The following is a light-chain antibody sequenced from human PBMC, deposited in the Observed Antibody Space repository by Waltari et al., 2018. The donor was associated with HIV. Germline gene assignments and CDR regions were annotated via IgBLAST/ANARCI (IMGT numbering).Light chain of an antibody. CDR3: QQVNSYPLT. CDR1: QTISTY. CDR2: GAS. V-gene: IGKV1-9*01. J-gene: IGKJ4*01. Sequence: DIQLTPSPPSLSASPGIRVSIACRPNQTISTYLAWYQQKPGKAPKLLLYGASILQTGVPSRFTGRGSGTEFHLTITSLQPEDFATYYCQQVNSYPLTFGRGTKVEVK.